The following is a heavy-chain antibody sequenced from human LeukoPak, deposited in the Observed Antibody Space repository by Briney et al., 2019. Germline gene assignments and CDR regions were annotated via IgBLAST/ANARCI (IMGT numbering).Heavy chain of an antibody. D-gene: IGHD6-13*01. CDR2: IWYDGSNK. CDR3: ARRGIAGYYYYYGMDV. J-gene: IGHJ6*02. Sequence: PGGSLRLSCAASGFTFSSYGMHWVRQAPGKGLEWVAVIWYDGSNKYYADSVKGRFTISRDNSKNTLYLQMNSLRAEDTAVYYCARRGIAGYYYYYGMDVWGQGTTVTVSS. V-gene: IGHV3-33*08. CDR1: GFTFSSYG.